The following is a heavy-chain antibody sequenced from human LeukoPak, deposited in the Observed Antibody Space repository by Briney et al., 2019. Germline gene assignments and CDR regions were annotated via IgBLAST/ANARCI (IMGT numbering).Heavy chain of an antibody. CDR1: GFTFSSYS. D-gene: IGHD6-19*01. J-gene: IGHJ4*02. Sequence: GGSLRLXCAASGFTFSSYSMNWVRQAPGKGLEWVSSISSSSSYIYHADSVKGRFTISRDNAKNSLYLQMNSLRAEDTAVYYCASPLAVAGREDYWGQGTLVTVSS. CDR3: ASPLAVAGREDY. CDR2: ISSSSSYI. V-gene: IGHV3-21*01.